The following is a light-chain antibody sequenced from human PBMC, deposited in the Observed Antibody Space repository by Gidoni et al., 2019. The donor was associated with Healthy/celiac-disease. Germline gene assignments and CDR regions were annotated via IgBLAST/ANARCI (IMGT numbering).Light chain of an antibody. CDR3: QQYYSTLLT. J-gene: IGKJ4*01. CDR1: QSVLYSSNNKNY. CDR2: WAS. Sequence: GSLGERATINCKSSQSVLYSSNNKNYLAWYQQKPGQPPKLLIYWASTRESGVPDRFSGSGSGTDFTLTISSLQAEDVAVYYCQQYYSTLLTFGGGTKVEIK. V-gene: IGKV4-1*01.